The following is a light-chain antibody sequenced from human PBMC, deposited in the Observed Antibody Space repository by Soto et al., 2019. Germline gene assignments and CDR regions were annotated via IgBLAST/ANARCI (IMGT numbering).Light chain of an antibody. CDR2: GAS. CDR1: QTVSSSY. CDR3: QQYGSSPLT. V-gene: IGKV3-20*01. J-gene: IGKJ4*01. Sequence: EIVLTQSPDTLSLSPGDRATLSCRASQTVSSSYLAWYQQKPGQAPRLLIYGASSRATGIPDRFSGSGSGTDFTLTISRLEPEDFAVYYCQQYGSSPLTFGGGTKVDI.